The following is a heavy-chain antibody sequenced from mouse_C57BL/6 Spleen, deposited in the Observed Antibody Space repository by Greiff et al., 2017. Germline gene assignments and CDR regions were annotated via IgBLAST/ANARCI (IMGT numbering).Heavy chain of an antibody. CDR2: INPSTGGT. Sequence: EVKLVESGPELVKPGASVKISCKASVYSSTGYYMNWVKQSPEKSFEWIGEINPSTGGTTYNQKFKAKATLTVDKSSSTAYMQLKSLTSEDSAVYYCARRGWEDWYFDVWGTGTTVTVSS. CDR1: VYSSTGYY. D-gene: IGHD3-3*01. V-gene: IGHV1-42*01. J-gene: IGHJ1*03. CDR3: ARRGWEDWYFDV.